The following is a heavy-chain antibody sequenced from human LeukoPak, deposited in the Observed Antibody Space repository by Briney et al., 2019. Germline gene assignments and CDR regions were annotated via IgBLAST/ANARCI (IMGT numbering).Heavy chain of an antibody. CDR3: VGGYGFDY. Sequence: PGGSLRLSCAASGFTFSSYCVNWVRQAPGKGLVWVSRINSDGSSTSYADSVKGRFTISRDNAKNTLYLQMNSLRAEDTAVYYCVGGYGFDYWGQGTLVTVSS. D-gene: IGHD5-12*01. CDR1: GFTFSSYC. V-gene: IGHV3-74*01. CDR2: INSDGSST. J-gene: IGHJ4*02.